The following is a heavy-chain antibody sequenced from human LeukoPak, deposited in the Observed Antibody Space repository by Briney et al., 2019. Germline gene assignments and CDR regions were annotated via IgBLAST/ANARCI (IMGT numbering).Heavy chain of an antibody. CDR2: ISAYNGNT. CDR1: GYTFTSYG. V-gene: IGHV1-18*01. Sequence: GASVKVSWNASGYTFTSYGISCVRQAPGQGPKWMGWISAYNGNTNYAQKLQGRVTMTTDTSTSKAYMELRSLRSDDTAVYYCARDRISGSYYQDYWGQGTLVTVSS. J-gene: IGHJ4*02. CDR3: ARDRISGSYYQDY. D-gene: IGHD1-26*01.